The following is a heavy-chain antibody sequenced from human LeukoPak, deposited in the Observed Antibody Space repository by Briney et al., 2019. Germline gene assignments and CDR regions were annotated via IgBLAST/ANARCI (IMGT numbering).Heavy chain of an antibody. CDR3: ARVSSSSWYSYYYMDV. CDR1: GYTFTGYY. V-gene: IGHV1-2*02. CDR2: INPNSGGT. D-gene: IGHD6-13*01. J-gene: IGHJ6*03. Sequence: ASVKVSCTASGYTFTGYYMHWVRQAPGQGLEWMGWINPNSGGTNYAQKFQGRVTMTRDTSISTAYMELSRLRSDDTAVYYCARVSSSSWYSYYYMDVWGKGTTVTVSS.